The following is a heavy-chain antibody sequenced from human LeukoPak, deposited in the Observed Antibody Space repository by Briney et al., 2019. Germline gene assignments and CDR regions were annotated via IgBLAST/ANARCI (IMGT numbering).Heavy chain of an antibody. J-gene: IGHJ4*02. CDR1: GRTFSSYT. Sequence: GASVKVSCKASGRTFSSYTTSWVRQAPGQGREWMGGIIPILGIANYAQKFQGRVTITADKSTSTAYMELSRLRAEDTAVYYCARGPSGGLPYYFDYWGQGTLVTVSS. V-gene: IGHV1-69*10. CDR2: IIPILGIA. CDR3: ARGPSGGLPYYFDY.